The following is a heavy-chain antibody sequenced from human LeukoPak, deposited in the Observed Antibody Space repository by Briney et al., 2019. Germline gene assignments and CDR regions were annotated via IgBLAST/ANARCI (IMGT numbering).Heavy chain of an antibody. CDR3: AGGPTSSFDY. CDR1: GDSISTYY. CDR2: LYYTGST. Sequence: SETLSLTCTVSGDSISTYYWSWIRQPPGKGLEWIGYLYYTGSTNYNPSLKSRVTISVDRSKKQFSLKVSSATAADTAVYYCAGGPTSSFDYWGQGTLVTVSS. J-gene: IGHJ4*02. V-gene: IGHV4-59*08. D-gene: IGHD2-2*01.